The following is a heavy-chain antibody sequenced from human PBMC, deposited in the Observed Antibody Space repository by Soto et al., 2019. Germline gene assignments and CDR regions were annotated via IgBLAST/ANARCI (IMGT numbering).Heavy chain of an antibody. V-gene: IGHV3-15*07. D-gene: IGHD3-22*01. CDR1: GLVFSNTW. J-gene: IGHJ4*02. CDR2: IKIKTDGGTT. CDR3: TTLTVIYDTSGYYSIY. Sequence: EVQLVESGGGLVKPGGSLGLSCAASGLVFSNTWMNWVRQAPGKGLEWVGRIKIKTDGGTTDYAAPVKGRFTISRDDSKNTLYLQMNGLKAEDAAVYYCTTLTVIYDTSGYYSIYWGQGTLVTVSS.